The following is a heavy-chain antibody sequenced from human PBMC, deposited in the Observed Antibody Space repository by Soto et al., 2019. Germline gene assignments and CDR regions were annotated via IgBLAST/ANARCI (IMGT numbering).Heavy chain of an antibody. D-gene: IGHD5-12*01. V-gene: IGHV1-69*13. CDR3: AGPGGYDSGGTANYYYYGMDV. CDR2: IIPIFGTA. Sequence: GASVKVSFKASGGTFSSYAISWVRQAPGQGLEWMGGIIPIFGTANYAQKFQGRVTITADESTSTAYMELSSLRSEDTAVYYCAGPGGYDSGGTANYYYYGMDVWGQGTTVTVSS. J-gene: IGHJ6*02. CDR1: GGTFSSYA.